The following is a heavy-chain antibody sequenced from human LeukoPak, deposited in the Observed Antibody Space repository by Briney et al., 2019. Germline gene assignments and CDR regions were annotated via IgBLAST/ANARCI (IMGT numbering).Heavy chain of an antibody. J-gene: IGHJ6*03. D-gene: IGHD3-10*01. CDR2: IYYSGST. CDR3: ARDRGMWFGEFNINYYYYMDV. Sequence: SETLSLTCAVYGGSFSGYYWSWIRQPPGKGLEWIGYIYYSGSTNYNPSLKSRVTISVDTSKNQFSLKLSSVTAADTAVYYCARDRGMWFGEFNINYYYYMDVWGKGTTVTISS. CDR1: GGSFSGYY. V-gene: IGHV4-59*01.